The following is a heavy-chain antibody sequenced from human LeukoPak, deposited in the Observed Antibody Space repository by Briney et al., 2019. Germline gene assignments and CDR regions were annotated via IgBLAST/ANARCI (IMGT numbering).Heavy chain of an antibody. CDR1: GGSSSNYY. CDR2: IYYSGST. V-gene: IGHV4-59*08. J-gene: IGHJ3*02. CDR3: ARHRAYSSSSPFDI. D-gene: IGHD6-6*01. Sequence: SGTLSLTCSVSGGSSSNYYWSWIRQPPGRGLEWIGYIYYSGSTNSNASLKSRVTIFVDPSKNQFSLRLSSVTAADTAVYYCARHRAYSSSSPFDIWGQGTMVTVSS.